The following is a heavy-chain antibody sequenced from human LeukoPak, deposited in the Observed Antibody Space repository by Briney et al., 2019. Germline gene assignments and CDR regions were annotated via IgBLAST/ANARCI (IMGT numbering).Heavy chain of an antibody. D-gene: IGHD4-4*01. J-gene: IGHJ5*02. Sequence: GGSLRLSCAASGFTFSSYAMSWVRQAPGKGLEWVSAISGSGGSTYYADSVKGRFTISRDNSKNTLYLQMNSLRAEDTAVYYCAKDGWYSNYDTNWLDPWGQGTLVTVSS. V-gene: IGHV3-23*01. CDR3: AKDGWYSNYDTNWLDP. CDR2: ISGSGGST. CDR1: GFTFSSYA.